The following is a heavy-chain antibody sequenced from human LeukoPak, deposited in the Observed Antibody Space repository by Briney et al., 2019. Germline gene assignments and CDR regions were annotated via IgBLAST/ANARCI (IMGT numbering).Heavy chain of an antibody. CDR3: ATADSGSYYSGFDY. V-gene: IGHV3-66*01. D-gene: IGHD1-26*01. CDR2: VYSGGST. CDR1: GFTVSSNY. J-gene: IGHJ4*02. Sequence: GGSLRLSCAASGFTVSSNYMSRVRQDPGEGLVWGLVVYSGGSTHYADSVKSRFTISRDNSKNTLYLHMNSLRAEDTAVYYCATADSGSYYSGFDYWGQGTLVTVSS.